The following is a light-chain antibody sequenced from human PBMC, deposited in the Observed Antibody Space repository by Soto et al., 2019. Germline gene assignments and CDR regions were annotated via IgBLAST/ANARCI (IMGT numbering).Light chain of an antibody. J-gene: IGKJ1*01. Sequence: DIQMTQSPSSLSASVGDRVTITCRASQSISNYLNWYQQKPGKAPELLIYAASSLQSGVPSRFSGSVSGTDVTLTISSLQPEEFATYYCQQSYSTLPWTFGQGTKVEIK. CDR2: AAS. CDR3: QQSYSTLPWT. V-gene: IGKV1-39*01. CDR1: QSISNY.